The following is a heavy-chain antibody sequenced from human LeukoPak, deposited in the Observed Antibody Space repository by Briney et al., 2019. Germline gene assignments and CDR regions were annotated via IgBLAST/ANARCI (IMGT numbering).Heavy chain of an antibody. CDR1: GGTFSSYA. Sequence: SVKVSCKASGGTFSSYAISWVRQAPGQGLEWMGGIIPIFGTANYAQEFQGRVTITADESTSTAYMELSSLRSEDTAVYYCAGDRGGYDQYYGMDVWGQGTTVTVSS. CDR3: AGDRGGYDQYYGMDV. V-gene: IGHV1-69*13. D-gene: IGHD3-10*01. J-gene: IGHJ6*02. CDR2: IIPIFGTA.